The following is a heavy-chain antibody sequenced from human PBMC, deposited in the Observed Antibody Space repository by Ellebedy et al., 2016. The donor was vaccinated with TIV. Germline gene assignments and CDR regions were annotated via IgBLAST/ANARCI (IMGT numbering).Heavy chain of an antibody. J-gene: IGHJ4*02. CDR3: AKEKDHAKPYDY. Sequence: GESLKISCAASGFTFSNYAMSWVRQAPGKGLEWVSAVSGNGGKTYYADFVRGRFIVSRDNSKNTLDMQMSSLTVEDTAIYYCAKEKDHAKPYDYWGQGTLVTVSS. V-gene: IGHV3-23*01. CDR1: GFTFSNYA. D-gene: IGHD2-15*01. CDR2: VSGNGGKT.